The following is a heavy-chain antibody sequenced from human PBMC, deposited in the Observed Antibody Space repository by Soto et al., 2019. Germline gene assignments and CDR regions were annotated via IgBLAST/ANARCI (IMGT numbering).Heavy chain of an antibody. D-gene: IGHD2-15*01. J-gene: IGHJ3*02. CDR2: MNPNSGNT. CDR3: ARGGDIVVVVAAKDGAFDI. Sequence: QVQLVQSGAEVKKPGASVKVSCKASGYTFTSYDINWVRQATGQGLEWMGWMNPNSGNTGYAQKFQGRVTMTRNTSRSTAYMELSSLRSEDTAVYYCARGGDIVVVVAAKDGAFDIWGQGTMVTVSS. CDR1: GYTFTSYD. V-gene: IGHV1-8*01.